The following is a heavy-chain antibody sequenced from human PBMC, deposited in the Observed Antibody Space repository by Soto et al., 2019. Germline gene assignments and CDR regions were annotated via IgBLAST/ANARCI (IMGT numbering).Heavy chain of an antibody. CDR2: ISWNSGSI. J-gene: IGHJ3*02. V-gene: IGHV3-9*01. CDR1: GFTFDDYA. CDR3: AKAGIGSGWEPRFAFDI. Sequence: LRLSCAASGFTFDDYAMHWVRQAPGKGLEWVSGISWNSGSIGYADSVKGRFTISRDNAKNSLYLQMNSLRAEDTALYYCAKAGIGSGWEPRFAFDIWGQGTMVTV. D-gene: IGHD1-26*01.